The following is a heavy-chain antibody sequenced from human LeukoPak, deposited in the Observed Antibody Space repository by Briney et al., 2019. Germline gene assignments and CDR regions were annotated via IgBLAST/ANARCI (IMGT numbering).Heavy chain of an antibody. CDR3: ARVHYDILTGYSYFDY. D-gene: IGHD3-9*01. J-gene: IGHJ4*02. CDR2: ISAYNDNT. Sequence: ASVKVSCKASGYTFTSYGISWVRQAPGQGLEWMGWISAYNDNTNYAQKLQGRVTMTTDTSTSTAYMGLRRLRSDDTAVYYCARVHYDILTGYSYFDYWGQGTLVTVSS. CDR1: GYTFTSYG. V-gene: IGHV1-18*01.